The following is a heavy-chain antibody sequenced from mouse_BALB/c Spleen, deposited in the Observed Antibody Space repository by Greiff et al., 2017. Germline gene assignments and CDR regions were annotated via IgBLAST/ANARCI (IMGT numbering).Heavy chain of an antibody. CDR3: ARSGLLSSMDY. D-gene: IGHD2-12*01. Sequence: QVQLQQSGAELMKPGASVKISCKATGYTFSSYWIEWVKQRPGHGLEWIGEILPGSGSTNYNEKFKGKATFTADTSSNTAYMQLSSLTSEDSTVYYCARSGLLSSMDYWGQGTSVTVSS. V-gene: IGHV1-9*01. J-gene: IGHJ4*01. CDR1: GYTFSSYW. CDR2: ILPGSGST.